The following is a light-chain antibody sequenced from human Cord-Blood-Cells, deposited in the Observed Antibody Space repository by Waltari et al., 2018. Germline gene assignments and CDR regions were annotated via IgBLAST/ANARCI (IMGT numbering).Light chain of an antibody. CDR1: QDISNY. J-gene: IGKJ4*01. CDR2: DAS. Sequence: DIDMTQSPSSLSASVGASVNITCQASQDISNYLNWYQQKPGKAPKLLIYDASNLETGVPSRFSGSGSGTDFTFTISSLQPEDIATYYCQQYDNLPLTFGGGTKVEIK. V-gene: IGKV1-33*01. CDR3: QQYDNLPLT.